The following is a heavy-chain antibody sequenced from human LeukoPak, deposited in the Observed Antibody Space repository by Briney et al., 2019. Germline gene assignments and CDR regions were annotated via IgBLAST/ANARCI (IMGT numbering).Heavy chain of an antibody. CDR3: AKDSMWLLDKDGIDY. Sequence: GGSLRLSCAAPGFTFSSYGMHWARQAPGKGLEWVAFIRYDGSNKYYADSVKGRFTISRDNSKNTLYLQMNSLRAEDTAVYYCAKDSMWLLDKDGIDYWRQGTLLSVPS. D-gene: IGHD5-12*01. CDR2: IRYDGSNK. J-gene: IGHJ4*02. V-gene: IGHV3-30*02. CDR1: GFTFSSYG.